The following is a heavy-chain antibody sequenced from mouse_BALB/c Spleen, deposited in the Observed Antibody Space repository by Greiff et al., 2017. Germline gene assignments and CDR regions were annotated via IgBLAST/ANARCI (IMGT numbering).Heavy chain of an antibody. CDR3: ARGGNYFDC. V-gene: IGHV5-17*02. CDR1: GFTFSSFG. CDR2: ISSGSSTI. J-gene: IGHJ2*01. Sequence: EVQRVESGGGLVQPGGSRKLSCAASGFTFSSFGMHWVRQAPEKGLEWVAYISSGSSTIYYADTVKGRFTISRDNPKNTLFLQMTSLRSEDTAMYYCARGGNYFDCWGQGTTLTVSS.